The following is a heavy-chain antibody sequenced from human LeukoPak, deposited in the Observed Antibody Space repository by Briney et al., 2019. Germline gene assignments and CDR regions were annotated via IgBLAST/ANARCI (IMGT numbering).Heavy chain of an antibody. CDR1: GYTFTGYY. CDR3: ARDFRAVAGTINY. D-gene: IGHD6-19*01. Sequence: GASVKVSCKASGYTFTGYYMHWVRQAPGQGLEWMGRINPNSGGTNYAQKFQGRVTMTRDTSISTAYMELSRLRSDDTPVYYCARDFRAVAGTINYWGQGTLVTVSS. J-gene: IGHJ4*02. V-gene: IGHV1-2*06. CDR2: INPNSGGT.